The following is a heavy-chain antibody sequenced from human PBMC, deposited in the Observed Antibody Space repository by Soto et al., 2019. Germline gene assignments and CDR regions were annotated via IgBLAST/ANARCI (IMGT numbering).Heavy chain of an antibody. CDR3: ARDYAPPRTWGDSSGYGS. J-gene: IGHJ5*02. D-gene: IGHD3-22*01. CDR2: ISSSSSYI. V-gene: IGHV3-21*01. CDR1: VFTFSSYS. Sequence: GGSLRLSCAASVFTFSSYSMNWVRQAPGKGLEWVSSISSSSSYIYYADSVKGRFTISRDNAKNSLYLQMNSLRAEDTAVYYCARDYAPPRTWGDSSGYGSWGQGTLVTVSS.